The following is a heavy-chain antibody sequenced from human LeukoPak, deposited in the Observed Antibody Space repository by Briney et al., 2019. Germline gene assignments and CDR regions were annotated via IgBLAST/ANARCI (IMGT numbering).Heavy chain of an antibody. D-gene: IGHD2-15*01. CDR2: IWYDGSNK. CDR1: GITLSNYG. Sequence: GGSLRLSCAVSGITLSNYGMSWVRQAPGKGLEWVAVIWYDGSNKYYADSVKGRFTISRDNSKNTLYLQMNSLRAEDTAVYYCAKALAYYYYYMDVWGKGTTVTVSS. J-gene: IGHJ6*03. CDR3: AKALAYYYYYMDV. V-gene: IGHV3-33*06.